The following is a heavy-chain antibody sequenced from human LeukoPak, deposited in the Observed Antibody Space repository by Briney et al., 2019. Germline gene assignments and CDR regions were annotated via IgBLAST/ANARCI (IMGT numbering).Heavy chain of an antibody. CDR3: ARGSLPLDTIFGVNWFDP. V-gene: IGHV4-30-2*01. J-gene: IGHJ5*02. CDR1: GGSISSGGYY. CDR2: IYHSGST. Sequence: SQTLSLTCTVSGGSISSGGYYWSWIRQPPGKGLEWIGYIYHSGSTYYNPSLKSRVTISVDRSKNQFSLKLSSVTAADTAVYYCARGSLPLDTIFGVNWFDPWGQGTLVTVSS. D-gene: IGHD3-3*01.